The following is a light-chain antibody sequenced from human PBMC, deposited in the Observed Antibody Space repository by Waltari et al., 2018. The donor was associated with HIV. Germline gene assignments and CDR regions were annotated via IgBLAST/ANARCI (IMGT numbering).Light chain of an antibody. J-gene: IGKJ5*01. CDR3: LQYDRLPIT. CDR1: QDISNC. Sequence: DIQMTQSPSSLSASVGDRVPITCQASQDISNCVNWYQQKPGKAPKLLIYDASTWQTGVQSRCSGRGSGTYFTFTITSLQPEDFAIYYCLQYDRLPITGGHGTRLEIK. V-gene: IGKV1-33*01. CDR2: DAS.